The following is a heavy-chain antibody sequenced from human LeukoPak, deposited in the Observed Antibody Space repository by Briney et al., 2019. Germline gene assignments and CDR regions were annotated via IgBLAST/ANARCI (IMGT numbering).Heavy chain of an antibody. CDR1: GFTVSNNY. Sequence: GGSLRLSCAASGFTVSNNYMSWVRQAPGKGLEWVSSISSSSSYIYYADSVKGRFTISRDNAKNSLYLQMNSLRAEDTAVYYCARPVTTVVTGMFDYWGQGTLVTVSS. CDR2: ISSSSSYI. V-gene: IGHV3-21*01. D-gene: IGHD4-23*01. J-gene: IGHJ4*02. CDR3: ARPVTTVVTGMFDY.